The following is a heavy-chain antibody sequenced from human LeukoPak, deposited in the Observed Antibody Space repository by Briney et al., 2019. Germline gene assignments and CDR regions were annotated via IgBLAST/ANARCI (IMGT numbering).Heavy chain of an antibody. V-gene: IGHV1-2*02. D-gene: IGHD5-12*01. CDR3: ARAYSGYDRRFDP. Sequence: APVKVSCKASGYTFTGYYMHWVRQAPGQGLEWMGWINPNSGGTNYAQKFQGRVTMTRDTSISTAYMELSRLRSDDTAVYYCARAYSGYDRRFDPWGQGTLVTVSS. CDR1: GYTFTGYY. CDR2: INPNSGGT. J-gene: IGHJ5*02.